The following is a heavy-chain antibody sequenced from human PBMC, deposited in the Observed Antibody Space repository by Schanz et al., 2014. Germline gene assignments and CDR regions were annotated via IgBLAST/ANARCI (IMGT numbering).Heavy chain of an antibody. J-gene: IGHJ4*02. Sequence: LQLQESGSGLMKPSQTLSLTCAVSGGSISSGGYSWNWIRQSPGKGLEWIGYIYYSGNTYYNPSLKSRVTISVDTSKSQFSVKLSSVTAADTAVYYCARGGYGSGSYREFDYWGQGTLVTVSS. CDR2: IYYSGNT. CDR3: ARGGYGSGSYREFDY. CDR1: GGSISSGGYS. V-gene: IGHV4-30-2*06. D-gene: IGHD3-10*01.